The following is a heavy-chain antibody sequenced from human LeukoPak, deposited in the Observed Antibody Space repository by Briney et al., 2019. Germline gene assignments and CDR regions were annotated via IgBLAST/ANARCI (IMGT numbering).Heavy chain of an antibody. D-gene: IGHD1-26*01. J-gene: IGHJ4*02. Sequence: ASVKVSCKASGYTFTSYGISWVRQAPGQGLEWMGWISAYNGNTNYAQKLQGRVTMTTDTSTSTAYMELRSLRSDDTAVYYCARARIVGATRIYYFDYWGQGTLVTVPS. CDR1: GYTFTSYG. V-gene: IGHV1-18*01. CDR2: ISAYNGNT. CDR3: ARARIVGATRIYYFDY.